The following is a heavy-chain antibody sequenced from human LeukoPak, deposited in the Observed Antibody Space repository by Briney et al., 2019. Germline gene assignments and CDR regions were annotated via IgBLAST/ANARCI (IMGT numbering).Heavy chain of an antibody. CDR2: IYYSGTT. D-gene: IGHD3-22*01. J-gene: IGHJ6*03. V-gene: IGHV4-59*11. Sequence: SETLSLTCTVSGGSISSHYWSFIRQPPGKGLEWLGYIYYSGTTYYNPSLNSRVSMSVDTSKSQFSLKLTSVTAADTAVYYCTRGSIAYYYMDVWGKGTTVTISS. CDR1: GGSISSHY. CDR3: TRGSIAYYYMDV.